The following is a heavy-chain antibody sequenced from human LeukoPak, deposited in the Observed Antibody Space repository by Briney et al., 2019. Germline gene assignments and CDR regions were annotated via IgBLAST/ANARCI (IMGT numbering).Heavy chain of an antibody. CDR3: ARGSTLKLLWFGELTPSFDY. CDR2: MNPNTGDT. D-gene: IGHD3-10*01. Sequence: GASVKVSCKASGYTFTSYDINWVRQATGQGLEWMGWMNPNTGDTGYAQKLQGRVTMTTDTSTSTAYMELRSLRSDDTAVYYCARGSTLKLLWFGELTPSFDYWGQGTLVTVSS. V-gene: IGHV1-8*02. J-gene: IGHJ4*02. CDR1: GYTFTSYD.